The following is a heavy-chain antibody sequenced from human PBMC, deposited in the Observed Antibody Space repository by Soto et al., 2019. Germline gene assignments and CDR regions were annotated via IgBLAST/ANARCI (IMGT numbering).Heavy chain of an antibody. J-gene: IGHJ3*02. Sequence: PSGTLSLTCPVSGGYISSYYWSWIRQPPGKGLDGNGCICYSVSTNCIPSLNNQITISVDAPKYQFSLTLSSVSAADRAVYYCAGDVLDYHGSGSYYKRGRASDIWGQGTMVT. V-gene: IGHV4-59*01. CDR1: GGYISSYY. CDR3: AGDVLDYHGSGSYYKRGRASDI. D-gene: IGHD3-10*01. CDR2: ICYSVST.